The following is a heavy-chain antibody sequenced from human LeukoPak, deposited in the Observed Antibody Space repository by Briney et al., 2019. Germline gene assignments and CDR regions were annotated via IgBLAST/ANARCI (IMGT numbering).Heavy chain of an antibody. J-gene: IGHJ5*02. CDR1: GFAFSDYY. D-gene: IGHD3-3*01. CDR3: ARVGSKNYDFWSGYPSPNWFDP. Sequence: AGGSLRLSCAASGFAFSDYYMSWIRQAPGKGLEWVANIKQDGSEKYYVDSVKGRFTISRDDAKNSLYLQMNSLRAEDTAVYYCARVGSKNYDFWSGYPSPNWFDPWGQGTLVTVSS. CDR2: IKQDGSEK. V-gene: IGHV3-7*01.